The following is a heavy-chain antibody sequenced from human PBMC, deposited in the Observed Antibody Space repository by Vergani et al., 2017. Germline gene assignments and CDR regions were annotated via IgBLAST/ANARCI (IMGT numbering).Heavy chain of an antibody. CDR2: INPNTGDT. CDR1: GYTFTAYF. J-gene: IGHJ4*02. D-gene: IGHD4-17*01. CDR3: ARGHYGDYAHYFDY. Sequence: QVQLVQSGAEVKKPGASVRVSCKASGYTFTAYFIHWVRQAPGQGLEWMGLINPNTGDTNYALRFQGRVTMTRDPSISTAYMELSSLRADDTAMYYCARGHYGDYAHYFDYWGQGTLVTVSS. V-gene: IGHV1-2*02.